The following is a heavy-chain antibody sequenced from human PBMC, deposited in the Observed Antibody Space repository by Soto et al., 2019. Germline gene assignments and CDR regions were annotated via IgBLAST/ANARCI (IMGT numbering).Heavy chain of an antibody. V-gene: IGHV1-69*13. CDR1: GGTFSSYA. CDR3: ARDECSGGSCYSKNYYYGIDV. CDR2: IIPIFGTA. D-gene: IGHD2-15*01. Sequence: SVKVSCKASGGTFSSYAISWVRQAPGQGLEWMGGIIPIFGTANYAQKFQGRVTITADESTSTAYMELSSLRSEDTAVYYCARDECSGGSCYSKNYYYGIDVWGQGTTVTVSS. J-gene: IGHJ6*02.